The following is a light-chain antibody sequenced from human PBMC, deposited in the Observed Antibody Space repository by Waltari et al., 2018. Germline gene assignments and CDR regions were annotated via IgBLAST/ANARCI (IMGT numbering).Light chain of an antibody. CDR3: QQFDASVLT. J-gene: IGKJ4*01. CDR2: AAS. CDR1: QTVAGDN. Sequence: DIVLTQSPDTLSLSPGQTATLSCRASQTVAGDNLAWYQHQRGQAPRLLIYAASSRAAGVPDRFRGSASGTDFTLTISRLEPEDFAVYYCQQFDASVLTFGGGTKVEMK. V-gene: IGKV3-20*01.